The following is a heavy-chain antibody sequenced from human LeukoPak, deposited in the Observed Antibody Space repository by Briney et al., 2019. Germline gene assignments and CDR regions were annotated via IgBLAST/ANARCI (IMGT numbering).Heavy chain of an antibody. V-gene: IGHV3-23*01. CDR3: AKQIGYCSSTSCYDLLSFDY. CDR2: INGSGGST. Sequence: GGYLRLSCAASGFTFSSYAMSWVRQAPGKGLEWVSDINGSGGSTYYADSVKGRFTISRDNSRNTLYLQMNSLRDEDTAVYYCAKQIGYCSSTSCYDLLSFDYWGQGTLVTVSS. J-gene: IGHJ4*02. D-gene: IGHD2-2*01. CDR1: GFTFSSYA.